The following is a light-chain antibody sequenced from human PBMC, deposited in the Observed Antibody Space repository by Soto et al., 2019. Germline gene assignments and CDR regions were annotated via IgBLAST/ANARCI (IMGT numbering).Light chain of an antibody. J-gene: IGKJ3*01. CDR3: QQSYSSPFS. CDR2: AAS. V-gene: IGKV1-39*01. CDR1: QSISSY. Sequence: DIQMTQSPSSLSASVGDRVTITCRASQSISSYLNWYQQKPGKAPNLLIYAASSLQSGVPSKFSGSGSRTDFTLTISSLQPEGFATYYCQQSYSSPFSFCPGTKVDI.